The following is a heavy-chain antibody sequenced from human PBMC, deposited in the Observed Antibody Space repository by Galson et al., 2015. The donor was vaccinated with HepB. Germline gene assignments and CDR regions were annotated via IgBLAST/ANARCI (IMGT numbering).Heavy chain of an antibody. V-gene: IGHV3-30*18. Sequence: SLRLSCAASGFTFSSYGMHWVRQAPGKGLEWVAVISYDGSNKYYADSVKGRFTISRDNSKNTLYLQMNSLRAEDTAVYYCAKDAWGWLVPNNWFDPWGQGTLVTVSS. CDR1: GFTFSSYG. D-gene: IGHD6-19*01. J-gene: IGHJ5*02. CDR2: ISYDGSNK. CDR3: AKDAWGWLVPNNWFDP.